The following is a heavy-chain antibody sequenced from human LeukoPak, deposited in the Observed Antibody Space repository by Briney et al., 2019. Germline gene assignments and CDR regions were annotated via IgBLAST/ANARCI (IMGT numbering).Heavy chain of an antibody. V-gene: IGHV4-59*12. CDR3: ARDHEGYCSSTSCYTGRYYYYMDV. CDR2: IYYSGST. D-gene: IGHD2-2*02. J-gene: IGHJ6*03. CDR1: GGSISSYY. Sequence: KPSETLSLTCTVSGGSISSYYWSWIRQPPGKGLEWIGYIYYSGSTNYNPSLKSRVTISVDTSKNQFSLKLSSVTAADTAVYYCARDHEGYCSSTSCYTGRYYYYMDVWGKGTTVTVSS.